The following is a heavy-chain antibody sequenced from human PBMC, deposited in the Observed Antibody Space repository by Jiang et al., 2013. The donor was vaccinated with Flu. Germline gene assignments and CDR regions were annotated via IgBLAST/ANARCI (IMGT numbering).Heavy chain of an antibody. V-gene: IGHV5-51*01. CDR3: GRLRGIVSGDYYGWDY. Sequence: KIACTGSGVQLYHLLGRLGAPDARERPGVGGDHLPDDSDIRYNPSFQGQVTISADKSINTAYLQWSGLGASDTAMYYCGRLRGIVSGDYYGWDYWGQGTLVTVSS. D-gene: IGHD3-9*01. CDR1: GVQLYHLL. CDR2: LPDDSDI. J-gene: IGHJ4*02.